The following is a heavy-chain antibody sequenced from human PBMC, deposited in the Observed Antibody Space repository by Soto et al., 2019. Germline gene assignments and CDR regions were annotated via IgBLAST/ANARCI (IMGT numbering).Heavy chain of an antibody. CDR2: ISYDGSNK. CDR3: ARDKEDADYYYYYGMDV. J-gene: IGHJ6*02. Sequence: GGSLRLSCAASGFTFSSYAMHWVRQAPGKGLEWVAVISYDGSNKYYADSVKGRFTISRDNSKNTLYLQMNSLRAEDTAVYYCARDKEDADYYYYYGMDVWGQGTTVTVSS. V-gene: IGHV3-30-3*01. CDR1: GFTFSSYA. D-gene: IGHD2-15*01.